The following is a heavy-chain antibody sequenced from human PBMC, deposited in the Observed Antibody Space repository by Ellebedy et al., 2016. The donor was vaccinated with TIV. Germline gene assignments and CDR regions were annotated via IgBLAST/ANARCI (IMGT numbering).Heavy chain of an antibody. J-gene: IGHJ6*02. Sequence: SVKVSXXASGGTFSSYAISWVRQAPGQGLEWMGGIIPIFGTANYAQKFQGRVTITADESTSTAYMELSSLRSEDTAVYYCARDWGIFGVVITYYYGMDVWGQGTTVTVSS. D-gene: IGHD3-3*01. V-gene: IGHV1-69*13. CDR1: GGTFSSYA. CDR3: ARDWGIFGVVITYYYGMDV. CDR2: IIPIFGTA.